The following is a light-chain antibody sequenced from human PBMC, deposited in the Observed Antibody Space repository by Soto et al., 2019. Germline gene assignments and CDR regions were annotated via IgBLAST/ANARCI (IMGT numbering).Light chain of an antibody. CDR1: SSDVGGYNY. Sequence: QPALTQPASVSGSPGQSITISCTGTSSDVGGYNYVSWYQLHPGKAPKLMIHEVSERPSGVSNRFSGSKSGNTASLTISGLQAEDEADYYCASYASSVTYVFGSGTKVTV. J-gene: IGLJ1*01. CDR3: ASYASSVTYV. CDR2: EVS. V-gene: IGLV2-14*01.